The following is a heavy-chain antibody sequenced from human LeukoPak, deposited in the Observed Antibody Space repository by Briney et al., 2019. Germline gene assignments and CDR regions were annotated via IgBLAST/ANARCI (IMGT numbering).Heavy chain of an antibody. V-gene: IGHV3-30*02. CDR2: IRYDGSNK. D-gene: IGHD2-21*01. CDR1: GFTFSSYG. J-gene: IGHJ4*02. CDR3: AKAQQQHIEVAIASDYCDY. Sequence: GGSLRLSCAASGFTFSSYGMHWVRQAAGKGLEWVAFIRYDGSNKYYADSVKARFTISRDNSKNTLYLQMNSLRAEDTAVYYCAKAQQQHIEVAIASDYCDYWGQGTLVTVSS.